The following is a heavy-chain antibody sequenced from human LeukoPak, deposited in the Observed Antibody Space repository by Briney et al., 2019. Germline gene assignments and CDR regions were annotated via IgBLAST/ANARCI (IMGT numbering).Heavy chain of an antibody. V-gene: IGHV3-23*01. Sequence: PGGSLRLSCAASGFTFSSYWMHWVRQAPGKGLEWVSAISGSGGSTYYADSVKGRFTISRDNSKNTLYLQMNSLRAEDTAVYYCAKRSIAAAAPGWFDPWGQGTLVTVSS. CDR3: AKRSIAAAAPGWFDP. D-gene: IGHD6-13*01. J-gene: IGHJ5*02. CDR1: GFTFSSYW. CDR2: ISGSGGST.